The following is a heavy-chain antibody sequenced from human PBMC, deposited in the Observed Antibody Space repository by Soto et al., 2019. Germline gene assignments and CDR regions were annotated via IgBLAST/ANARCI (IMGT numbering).Heavy chain of an antibody. J-gene: IGHJ4*02. CDR2: ISGSGGST. V-gene: IGHV3-23*01. CDR3: AKDQYLSTVY. CDR1: GFTFSSYA. D-gene: IGHD4-4*01. Sequence: GGSLRLSCAAAGFTFSSYAMSWVRQAPGKGLEWVSAISGSGGSTYYAESVQGRFTISRDNSKNTLYLQMNSLRPDGTAVYYCAKDQYLSTVYWGQGTLVTVSS.